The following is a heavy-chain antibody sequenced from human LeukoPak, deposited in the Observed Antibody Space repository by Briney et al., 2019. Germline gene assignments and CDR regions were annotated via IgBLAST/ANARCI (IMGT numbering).Heavy chain of an antibody. Sequence: SETLSLTCTVSGGSISSYYWSWIRQPPGKGLEWIGYIYYSGSTNYNPSLKSRVTISVDTSKNQFSLKLSSVTAADTAVYYCAREKGGGRYDILTGYYGMDVWGQGTTVTVSS. J-gene: IGHJ6*02. D-gene: IGHD3-9*01. CDR3: AREKGGGRYDILTGYYGMDV. V-gene: IGHV4-59*01. CDR2: IYYSGST. CDR1: GGSISSYY.